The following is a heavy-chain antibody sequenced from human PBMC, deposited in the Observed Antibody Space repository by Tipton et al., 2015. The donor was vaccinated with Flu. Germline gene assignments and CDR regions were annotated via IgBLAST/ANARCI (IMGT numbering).Heavy chain of an antibody. CDR3: ARRDYSNYVSEPKNWFDS. CDR2: IYNSEYT. D-gene: IGHD4-11*01. J-gene: IGHJ5*01. Sequence: TLSLTCTVSGGSIGSYYWNWIRQPPGKGLEWIGYIYNSEYTKYNPSLKSRVTISLARSKTQFSLRLTSVNAADTAVYFCARRDYSNYVSEPKNWFDSWGRGTLVTVSS. V-gene: IGHV4-4*09. CDR1: GGSIGSYY.